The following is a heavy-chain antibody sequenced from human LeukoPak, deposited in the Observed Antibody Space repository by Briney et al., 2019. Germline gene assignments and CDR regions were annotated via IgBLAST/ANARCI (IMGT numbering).Heavy chain of an antibody. J-gene: IGHJ6*03. Sequence: PETLSLTCTVSGYSISSGYYWGWIRQPPGKGLEWIGSIYHSGSTYYNPSLKSRVTISVDTSKNQFSLKLSSVTAADTAVYYCARSGAAAGTRGYYYYMDVWGKGTTFTVSS. CDR1: GYSISSGYY. V-gene: IGHV4-38-2*02. D-gene: IGHD6-13*01. CDR3: ARSGAAAGTRGYYYYMDV. CDR2: IYHSGST.